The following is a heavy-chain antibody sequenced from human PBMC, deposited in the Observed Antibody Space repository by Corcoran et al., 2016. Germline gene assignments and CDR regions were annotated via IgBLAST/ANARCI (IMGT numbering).Heavy chain of an antibody. Sequence: QVQLVQSGAEVKKPGASVKVSCKASGYTFTGYYMHWVRQAPGQGLEWMGWINPNSGGTNYAQKFQGRVTMTRDTSISTAYMELSRLGSADTAVYYGARGGRGVAATQETIYYYYGMDVWGQGTTVTVSS. CDR1: GYTFTGYY. J-gene: IGHJ6*02. CDR3: ARGGRGVAATQETIYYYYGMDV. D-gene: IGHD2-15*01. V-gene: IGHV1-2*02. CDR2: INPNSGGT.